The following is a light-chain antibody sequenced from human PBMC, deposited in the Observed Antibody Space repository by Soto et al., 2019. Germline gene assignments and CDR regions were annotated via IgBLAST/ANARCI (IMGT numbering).Light chain of an antibody. Sequence: QSALTQPPSASGSYGQSVTISCTGTSSDVGGYNYVSWYQQHPGKAPKLMIYEVSKRPSGVPDRFSGSKSGNTASLTVSGLQAEDEADYYCSSYAGSNNFVFGTGTKVTVL. CDR3: SSYAGSNNFV. CDR1: SSDVGGYNY. CDR2: EVS. J-gene: IGLJ1*01. V-gene: IGLV2-8*01.